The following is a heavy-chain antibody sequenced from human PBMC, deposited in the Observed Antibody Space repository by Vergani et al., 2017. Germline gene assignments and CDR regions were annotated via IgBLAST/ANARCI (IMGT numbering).Heavy chain of an antibody. D-gene: IGHD2-2*01. CDR1: GFTFSSYS. V-gene: IGHV3-21*01. CDR2: ISSSSSYI. J-gene: IGHJ6*02. Sequence: VQLVESGGGLVKPGGSLRLSCAASGFTFSSYSMNWVRQAPGKGLEWVSSISSSSSYIYYADSVKGRFTISRDNAKNSLYLQMNSLRAEDTAVYYCASFSLVPAAPYYYYYGMDVWGQGTTVTVSS. CDR3: ASFSLVPAAPYYYYYGMDV.